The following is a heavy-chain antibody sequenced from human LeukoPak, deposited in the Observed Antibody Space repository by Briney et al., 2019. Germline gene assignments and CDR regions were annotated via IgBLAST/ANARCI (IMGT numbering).Heavy chain of an antibody. V-gene: IGHV4-59*12. CDR3: ARLTYCSGGSCHYYFDY. CDR2: IYYSGST. D-gene: IGHD2-15*01. J-gene: IGHJ4*02. Sequence: SETLSLTCAVYGGSFIGYYWSWIRQPPGKGLEWIGYIYYSGSTNYNPSLKSRVSISVDTSKNQFSLKLSSVTAADTAVYYCARLTYCSGGSCHYYFDYWGQGTLVTVSS. CDR1: GGSFIGYY.